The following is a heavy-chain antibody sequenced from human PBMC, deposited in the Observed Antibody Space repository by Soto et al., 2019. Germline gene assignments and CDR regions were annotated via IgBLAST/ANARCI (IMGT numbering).Heavy chain of an antibody. CDR2: IYYSDTT. CDR3: ARDAYSGYDKGYFDY. V-gene: IGHV4-59*01. J-gene: IGHJ4*02. Sequence: SSETLSLTCTVSGGSISTYYWSWIRQPPGKGLEWIGYIYYSDTTNYNPSLESRVTISVDTSKNQFSLKLSSVTAADTAVYYCARDAYSGYDKGYFDYWGQGTLVTVSS. D-gene: IGHD5-12*01. CDR1: GGSISTYY.